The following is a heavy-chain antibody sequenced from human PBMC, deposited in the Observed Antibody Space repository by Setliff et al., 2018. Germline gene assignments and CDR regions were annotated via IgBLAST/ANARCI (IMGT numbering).Heavy chain of an antibody. Sequence: PSETLSLTCTVSGGTISNYYWSWIRQPAGKGLEWIGRIYTSGSTNYNPSLKSRVTMSVDTSKNQFSLKLSSVTAADTAVYYCARKGISALSGAFDMWGQGTMVTVSS. CDR2: IYTSGST. J-gene: IGHJ3*02. D-gene: IGHD1-26*01. CDR3: ARKGISALSGAFDM. CDR1: GGTISNYY. V-gene: IGHV4-4*07.